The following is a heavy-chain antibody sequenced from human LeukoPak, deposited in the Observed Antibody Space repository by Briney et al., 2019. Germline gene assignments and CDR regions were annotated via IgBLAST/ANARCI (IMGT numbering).Heavy chain of an antibody. Sequence: GGSLRLSCAASGFTISDYWMTWVRQAPGKGLEWVANIKQDGVEKSYVDSVKGRFTISRDNASSSIFLQMNSLRVEDTAIYYCVRDGGTDWYDPWGQGTLVSVSS. CDR3: VRDGGTDWYDP. CDR1: GFTISDYW. D-gene: IGHD3-16*01. J-gene: IGHJ5*02. CDR2: IKQDGVEK. V-gene: IGHV3-7*01.